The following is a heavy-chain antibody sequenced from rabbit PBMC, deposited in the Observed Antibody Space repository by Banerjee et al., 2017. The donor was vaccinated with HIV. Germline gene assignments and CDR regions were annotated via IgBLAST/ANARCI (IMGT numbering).Heavy chain of an antibody. Sequence: QEQLEESGGDLVKPEGSLTLTCTASGFSFSSSYWICWVRQAPGKGLEWIACIYTSSDSTWYASWAKGRFTISKTSSTTVTLQMTSLTAADTATYFCARQAGYTTYAYSYFNLWGPGTLVTVS. CDR3: ARQAGYTTYAYSYFNL. V-gene: IGHV1S45*01. CDR2: IYTSSDST. D-gene: IGHD7-1*01. CDR1: GFSFSSSYW. J-gene: IGHJ4*01.